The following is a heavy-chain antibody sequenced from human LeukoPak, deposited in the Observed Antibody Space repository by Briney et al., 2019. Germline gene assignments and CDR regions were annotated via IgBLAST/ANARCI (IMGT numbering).Heavy chain of an antibody. CDR3: ARDHGDGAVAGYYYYYYMDV. D-gene: IGHD6-19*01. CDR1: GGSISSGGYS. CDR2: IYHSGST. Sequence: SETLSLTCAVSGGSISSGGYSWSWIRQPPGRGLEWIGYIYHSGSTFYNSSLKSRVTISIDTSKNQFSLKLSSVTAADTAVYYCARDHGDGAVAGYYYYYYMDVWGKGTTVTVSS. V-gene: IGHV4-30-2*01. J-gene: IGHJ6*03.